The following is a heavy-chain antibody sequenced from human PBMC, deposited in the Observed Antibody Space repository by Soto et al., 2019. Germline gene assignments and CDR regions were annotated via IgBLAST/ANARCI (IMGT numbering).Heavy chain of an antibody. V-gene: IGHV1-58*01. D-gene: IGHD3-22*01. CDR2: IVVGSGNT. CDR3: AAEIQNYYDSSGYTAPFDY. J-gene: IGHJ4*02. CDR1: GFTFTSSA. Sequence: ASVKVSCKASGFTFTSSAVQWVRQARGQRLEWIGWIVVGSGNTNYAQKFQERVTITRDMSTSTAYMELSSLRSEDTAVYYCAAEIQNYYDSSGYTAPFDYWGQGTLVTVSS.